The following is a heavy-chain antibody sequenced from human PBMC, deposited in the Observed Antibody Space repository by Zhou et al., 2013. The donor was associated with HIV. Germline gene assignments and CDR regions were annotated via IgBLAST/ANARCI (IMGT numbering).Heavy chain of an antibody. CDR2: YDPKDDDV. Sequence: QVFLLQSGAEVKKPGASVKVSCKVHGYTLSELPIHWSRESPGKGFEWMAYYDPKDDDVIYAKKFKGRVTMTEDTSTDTAYMELSGLTTEDTAKYFCSTDGQWELLIGGGPFFDIWGQGTMVFVSS. CDR1: GYTLSELP. V-gene: IGHV1-24*01. CDR3: STDGQWELLIGGGPFFDI. J-gene: IGHJ3*02. D-gene: IGHD1-26*01.